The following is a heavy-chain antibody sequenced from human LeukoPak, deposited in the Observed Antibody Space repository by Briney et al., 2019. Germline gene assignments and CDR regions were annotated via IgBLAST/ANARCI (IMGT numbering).Heavy chain of an antibody. CDR1: GGSISSSSYY. CDR3: ARGDAFDI. V-gene: IGHV4-39*07. J-gene: IGHJ3*02. CDR2: IYYSGST. Sequence: NTSETLSLTCTVSGGSISSSSYYWGWIRQPPGKGLEWIGSIYYSGSTYYNPSLKSRVTISVDTSKNQFSLKLSSVTAADTAVYYCARGDAFDIWGQGTMVTVSS.